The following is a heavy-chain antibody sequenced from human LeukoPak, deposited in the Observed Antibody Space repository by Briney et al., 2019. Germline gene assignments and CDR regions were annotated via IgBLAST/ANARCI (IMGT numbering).Heavy chain of an antibody. V-gene: IGHV1-69*02. J-gene: IGHJ4*02. Sequence: GASVKVSCKASGGTFSSYTISWVRQAPGQGLEWMGRIIPILGIANYAQKFQGRVTITADKSTSTAYMQLSSLRSEDTAVYYCASNYYGSGSYSGDWGQGTLVTVSS. D-gene: IGHD3-10*01. CDR3: ASNYYGSGSYSGD. CDR2: IIPILGIA. CDR1: GGTFSSYT.